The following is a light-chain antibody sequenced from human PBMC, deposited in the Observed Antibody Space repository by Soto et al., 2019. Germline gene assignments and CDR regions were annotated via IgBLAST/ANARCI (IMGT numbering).Light chain of an antibody. CDR1: QSVSSSY. Sequence: EIVLTQSPGTLSLSPGERATLSCGASQSVSSSYLAWYQQKPGQAPRLLIYGACSRAAGIPNRCSGSGSGTYFPITSSRLEPEDFAEYYCQQYGSSPETFGQGTKVDIK. J-gene: IGKJ1*01. V-gene: IGKV3-20*01. CDR2: GAC. CDR3: QQYGSSPET.